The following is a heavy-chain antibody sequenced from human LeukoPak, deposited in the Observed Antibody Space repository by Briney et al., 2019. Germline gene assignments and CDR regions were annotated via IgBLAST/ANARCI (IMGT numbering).Heavy chain of an antibody. D-gene: IGHD3-9*01. V-gene: IGHV3-23*01. CDR1: GFTFSSYA. Sequence: GGSLRLSCAASGFTFSSYAMSWVRKAPGKGLEWASAISGSGGSTYYADSVKGRFTISRDNSKNTLYLQMNSLRAEDTAVYYCAKYGILTGSNWFDPWGQGTLVTVSS. J-gene: IGHJ5*02. CDR3: AKYGILTGSNWFDP. CDR2: ISGSGGST.